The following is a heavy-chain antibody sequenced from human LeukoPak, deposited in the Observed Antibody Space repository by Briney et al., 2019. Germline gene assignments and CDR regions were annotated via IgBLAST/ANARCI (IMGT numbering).Heavy chain of an antibody. D-gene: IGHD1-26*01. J-gene: IGHJ4*02. CDR2: ISSSSSYI. CDR1: GSTFSSYS. CDR3: ARVEGATTFGY. Sequence: GGSLRLSCAASGSTFSSYSMNWVRQAPGKGLEWVSSISSSSSYIYYADSVKGRFTISRDNAKNSLYLQMNSLRAEDTAVYYCARVEGATTFGYWGQGALVTVSS. V-gene: IGHV3-21*01.